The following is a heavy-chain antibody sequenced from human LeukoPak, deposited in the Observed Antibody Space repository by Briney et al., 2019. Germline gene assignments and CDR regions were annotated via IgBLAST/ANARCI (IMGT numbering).Heavy chain of an antibody. CDR1: GGSFSGYY. J-gene: IGHJ4*02. D-gene: IGHD3-3*01. V-gene: IGHV4-34*01. CDR3: ARGYGDFWRGSYGD. CDR2: INHSGST. Sequence: SETLSLTCAVYGGSFSGYYWSWIRQPPGKGLEWIGEINHSGSTNYNPSLKSRVTISVDTSKHQFSLTLSSVTAADRAVYYCARGYGDFWRGSYGDWGQGTLVPVSS.